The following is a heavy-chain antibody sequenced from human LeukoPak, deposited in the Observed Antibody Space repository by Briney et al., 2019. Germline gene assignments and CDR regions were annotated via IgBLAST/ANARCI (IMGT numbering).Heavy chain of an antibody. CDR1: GGSSSGHD. V-gene: IGHV4-34*01. CDR2: INNSGST. Sequence: SETLSLTCAVYGGSSSGHDWSRIRQPPGKGLEWIGEINNSGSTIYNPSLKSRVIISVDTSKKQFSLKLSSVTAADTAVYYCARGSGSFDIWGRGTTVTVSS. J-gene: IGHJ3*02. CDR3: ARGSGSFDI.